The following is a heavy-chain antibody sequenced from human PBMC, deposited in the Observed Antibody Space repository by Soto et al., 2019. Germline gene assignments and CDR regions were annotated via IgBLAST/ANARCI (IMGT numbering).Heavy chain of an antibody. V-gene: IGHV4-34*01. D-gene: IGHD2-15*01. J-gene: IGHJ4*02. CDR3: ARARSYCGGGSCYGVDY. CDR1: GGSFSGYY. Sequence: SETLSLTCAVYGGSFSGYYWSWIRQPPGKGLEWIGEINHSGSTNYNPSLKSRVTISVDTSKNQFSLKLSSVTAADTAVYYCARARSYCGGGSCYGVDYWGQGTLVTVSS. CDR2: INHSGST.